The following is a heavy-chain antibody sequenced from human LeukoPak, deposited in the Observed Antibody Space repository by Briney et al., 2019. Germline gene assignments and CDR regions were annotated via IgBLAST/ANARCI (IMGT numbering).Heavy chain of an antibody. CDR2: ISVSGNT. D-gene: IGHD2-15*01. CDR1: GFTLSSYA. V-gene: IGHV3-23*01. Sequence: PGGSLSLSCAASGFTLSSYAMSWVRQGPGKGLEWVSAISVSGNTYHADSVKGRFTISRDSYKNTLYLQMNSLRAEDAAVYYCAKAPVTTCSGAYCYPFDYWGQGTLVTVSS. J-gene: IGHJ4*02. CDR3: AKAPVTTCSGAYCYPFDY.